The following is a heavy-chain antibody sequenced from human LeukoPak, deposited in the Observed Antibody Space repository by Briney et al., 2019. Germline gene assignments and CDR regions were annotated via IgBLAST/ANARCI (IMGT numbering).Heavy chain of an antibody. D-gene: IGHD2-15*01. V-gene: IGHV3-30*03. CDR3: TREVGGGSSDY. Sequence: GGSLRLSCAASGFTFSNYWMHWVRQAPGKGLEWVAVISYDGSNKYYADSVKGRFTISRDNAQNSLYLQMSSLRAEDAAMYYCTREVGGGSSDYWGQGTLVTVSS. CDR2: ISYDGSNK. J-gene: IGHJ4*02. CDR1: GFTFSNYW.